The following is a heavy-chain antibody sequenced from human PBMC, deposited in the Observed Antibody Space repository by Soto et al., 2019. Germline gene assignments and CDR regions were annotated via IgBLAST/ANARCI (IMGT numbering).Heavy chain of an antibody. CDR1: GYTFTSYA. Sequence: ASVKVSCKASGYTFTSYAMHWVRQAPGQRLEWMGWINAGNGNTKYSQKFQGRVTITRDPSASTAYMELSSLRSEDTAVYYCARVKGYCSGGSCYSDAFDIWGQGTMVTVSS. CDR2: INAGNGNT. D-gene: IGHD2-15*01. V-gene: IGHV1-3*01. CDR3: ARVKGYCSGGSCYSDAFDI. J-gene: IGHJ3*02.